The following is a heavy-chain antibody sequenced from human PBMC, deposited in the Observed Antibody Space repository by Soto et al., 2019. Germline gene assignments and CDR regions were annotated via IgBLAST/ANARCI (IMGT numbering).Heavy chain of an antibody. J-gene: IGHJ4*02. Sequence: ASVKVSCKASGYTFTSYGISWVRQAPGQGLEWMGWISAYNGNTNYAQKLQGRVTMTTDTSTSTAYMELRSLRSDDTAVYYCARDSAATTVTTSDYWGQGTLVTVSS. D-gene: IGHD4-17*01. CDR2: ISAYNGNT. V-gene: IGHV1-18*04. CDR1: GYTFTSYG. CDR3: ARDSAATTVTTSDY.